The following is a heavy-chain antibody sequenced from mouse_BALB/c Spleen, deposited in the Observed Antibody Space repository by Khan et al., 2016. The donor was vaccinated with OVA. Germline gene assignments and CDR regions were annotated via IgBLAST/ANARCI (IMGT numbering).Heavy chain of an antibody. D-gene: IGHD4-1*01. V-gene: IGHV3-8*02. CDR1: GDSVTNGY. CDR2: ISHSGNT. J-gene: IGHJ2*01. CDR3: ARGTGYYFYY. Sequence: EVQLQESGPSLVKPSQTLSLTCSVTGDSVTNGYWNWIRKFPGNSLEFIGYISHSGNTYYNPSLKSRISTTRDTFKNHYYLQFNSVTAEDTATFSCARGTGYYFYYWGQGTTLTVSS.